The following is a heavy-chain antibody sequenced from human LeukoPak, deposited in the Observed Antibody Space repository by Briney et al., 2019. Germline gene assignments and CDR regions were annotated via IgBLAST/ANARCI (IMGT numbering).Heavy chain of an antibody. J-gene: IGHJ4*02. CDR1: GGSFSGYY. D-gene: IGHD3-22*01. CDR2: INHSGST. V-gene: IGHV4-34*01. CDR3: AREPYYYDSSGYPHDYFDY. Sequence: PSETLSLTCAVYGGSFSGYYWSWIRQPPGKGLEWIGEINHSGSTNYNPSPKSRVTMSADTSKNQFSLKLSSVTAADTAVYYCAREPYYYDSSGYPHDYFDYWGQGTLVTVSS.